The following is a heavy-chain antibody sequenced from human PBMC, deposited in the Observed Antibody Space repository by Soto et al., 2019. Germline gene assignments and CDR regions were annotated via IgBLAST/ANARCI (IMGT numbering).Heavy chain of an antibody. D-gene: IGHD6-13*01. CDR3: ARLAGYSSSWYYFDY. Sequence: SDTLSLTCTVSGGSISSYYWSWIRQPPGKGLEWIGYIYYSGSTNYNPSLKSRVTISVDTSKNQFSLKLSSVTAADTAVYYCARLAGYSSSWYYFDYWGQGTLVTVSS. V-gene: IGHV4-59*01. CDR2: IYYSGST. CDR1: GGSISSYY. J-gene: IGHJ4*02.